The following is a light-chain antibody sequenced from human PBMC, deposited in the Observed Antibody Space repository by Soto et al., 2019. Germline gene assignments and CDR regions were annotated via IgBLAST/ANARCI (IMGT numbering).Light chain of an antibody. V-gene: IGKV1-5*03. Sequence: DIQLTQSPSTLSASVGDRVTITCRASQTISSWLAWYQQKPGKAPNLLIYETSNLESRVPSRFSGSGSGTEFTLTISSLQPDDFATYYCQYYNDYCWTCGQGTKVEIK. J-gene: IGKJ1*01. CDR1: QTISSW. CDR2: ETS. CDR3: QYYNDYCWT.